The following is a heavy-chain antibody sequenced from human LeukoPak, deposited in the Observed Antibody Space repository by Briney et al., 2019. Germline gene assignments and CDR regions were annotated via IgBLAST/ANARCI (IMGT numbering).Heavy chain of an antibody. CDR3: ARDRLLEERNWFDP. V-gene: IGHV1-18*01. J-gene: IGHJ5*02. CDR1: GYTFTSYG. CDR2: ISAYNGNT. Sequence: ASVKVSCKASGYTFTSYGISWVRQAPGQGLEWMGWISAYNGNTNYAQKLQGRVTMTTDTSTSTAYMELRSLRSDDTAVYYCARDRLLEERNWFDPWGQGTLVTVSS. D-gene: IGHD3-10*01.